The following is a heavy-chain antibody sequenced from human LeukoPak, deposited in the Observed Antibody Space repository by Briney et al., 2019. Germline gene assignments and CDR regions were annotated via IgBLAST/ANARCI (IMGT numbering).Heavy chain of an antibody. CDR3: ARAPVAVTTDDAFDI. D-gene: IGHD4-17*01. V-gene: IGHV1-18*04. J-gene: IGHJ3*02. CDR2: SSAYNGIT. CDR1: GYTFSSYG. Sequence: APVKVSCKASGYTFSSYGISWVRQAPGQGLEWRGWSSAYNGITNYAQKLQGRVTMTTDTSTSTAYMELRSLRSDDTVVYYCARAPVAVTTDDAFDIWGQGTMVTVSS.